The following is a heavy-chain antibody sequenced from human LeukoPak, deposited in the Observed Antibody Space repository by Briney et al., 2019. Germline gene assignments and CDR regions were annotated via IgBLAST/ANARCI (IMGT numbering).Heavy chain of an antibody. CDR3: ARDRRPPSYGDHWWYFDL. D-gene: IGHD4-17*01. Sequence: SETLSLTCTVSGGSISSGGYYWSWIRQHPGKGLEWIGYIYYSGSTYYNPSLKSRVTISVDTSKNQFSLKLSSVTAADTAVYYCARDRRPPSYGDHWWYFDLWGRGTLVTVSS. CDR2: IYYSGST. V-gene: IGHV4-31*03. CDR1: GGSISSGGYY. J-gene: IGHJ2*01.